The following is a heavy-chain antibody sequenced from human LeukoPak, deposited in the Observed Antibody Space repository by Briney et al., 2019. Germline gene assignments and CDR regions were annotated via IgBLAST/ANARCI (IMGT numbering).Heavy chain of an antibody. Sequence: GESLKISCKGSGYSFTSYWIGWVRQMPGKGLGWVGIIYPGDSDTRYSPSFQGQVTISADKSISTAYLQWSSLKASDTAVYYCARRGSGSYYTPDYWGQGTLVTVSS. CDR1: GYSFTSYW. CDR3: ARRGSGSYYTPDY. J-gene: IGHJ4*02. D-gene: IGHD1-26*01. CDR2: IYPGDSDT. V-gene: IGHV5-51*01.